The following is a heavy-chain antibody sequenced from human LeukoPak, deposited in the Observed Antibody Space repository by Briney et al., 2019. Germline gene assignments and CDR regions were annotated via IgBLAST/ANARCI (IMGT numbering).Heavy chain of an antibody. Sequence: SVKVSCKASGGTFSSYPISWVRQAPGQGLEWMGGIIPIFGTANYAQKFQGRVTITTDESTSTAYMELSSLRSEDTAVYYCARSRLPIVVVPAATYGYFDYWGQGTLVTVSS. D-gene: IGHD2-2*01. J-gene: IGHJ4*02. CDR3: ARSRLPIVVVPAATYGYFDY. CDR2: IIPIFGTA. V-gene: IGHV1-69*05. CDR1: GGTFSSYP.